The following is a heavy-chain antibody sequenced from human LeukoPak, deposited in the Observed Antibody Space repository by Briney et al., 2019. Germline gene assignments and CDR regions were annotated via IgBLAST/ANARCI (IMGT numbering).Heavy chain of an antibody. V-gene: IGHV4-59*01. D-gene: IGHD1-26*01. CDR2: IYYSGST. J-gene: IGHJ4*02. CDR1: GGSISGYY. CDR3: ARGREWEPKVFDY. Sequence: SSETLSLTCTVSGGSISGYYWSWLRQPPGKGLEWIGYIYYSGSTNYNPSLKSRVTISVDTSKNQFSLKLSSVTAADTAVYYCARGREWEPKVFDYWGQGTLVTVSS.